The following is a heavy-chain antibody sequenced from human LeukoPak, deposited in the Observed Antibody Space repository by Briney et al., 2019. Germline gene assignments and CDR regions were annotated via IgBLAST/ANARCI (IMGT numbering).Heavy chain of an antibody. J-gene: IGHJ4*02. Sequence: ASVKVSCKASGGTFSSYAISWVRQAPGQGLEWMGRIIPIFGTANYAQKFQGRVTITTDESTSTAYMELSSLRSEDTAVYYCARVGHSYGLDYWGQGTLVTVSS. CDR2: IIPIFGTA. CDR1: GGTFSSYA. D-gene: IGHD5-18*01. V-gene: IGHV1-69*05. CDR3: ARVGHSYGLDY.